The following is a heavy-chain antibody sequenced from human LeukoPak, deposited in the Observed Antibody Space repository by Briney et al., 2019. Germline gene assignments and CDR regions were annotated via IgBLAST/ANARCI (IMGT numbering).Heavy chain of an antibody. V-gene: IGHV4-59*01. CDR2: ICYSGST. D-gene: IGHD6-13*01. CDR3: ARSYSSSWYAFHWFDP. Sequence: SETLSLTCTVSGGSISSYYWSWIRQPPGKGLEWIGYICYSGSTNYNPSLKSRVTISVDTSKNQFSLKLSSVTAADTAVYYCARSYSSSWYAFHWFDPWGQGTLVTVSS. J-gene: IGHJ5*02. CDR1: GGSISSYY.